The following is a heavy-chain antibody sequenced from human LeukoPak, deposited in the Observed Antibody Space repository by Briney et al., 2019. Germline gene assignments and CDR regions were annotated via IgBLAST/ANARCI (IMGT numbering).Heavy chain of an antibody. CDR3: TREDYDILTGYNYYYYGMDV. Sequence: GGSLRLSCAASGFTFSGSAMHWVRQASGKGLEWVGRIRSKANSYATAYAASVKGRFTISRDDSKNKAYLQMNSLKTEDTAVYYCTREDYDILTGYNYYYYGMDVWGKGTTVTVSS. V-gene: IGHV3-73*01. J-gene: IGHJ6*04. CDR1: GFTFSGSA. CDR2: IRSKANSYAT. D-gene: IGHD3-9*01.